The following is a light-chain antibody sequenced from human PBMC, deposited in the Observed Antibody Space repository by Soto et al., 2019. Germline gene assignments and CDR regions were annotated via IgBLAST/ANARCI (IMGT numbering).Light chain of an antibody. CDR3: QHRNNWPIT. Sequence: EIVLTQSPATLSLSPGERATLSCRASQSISNYLAWYQKKPDQAPRLLIYDASNRATGIPARFSGSGSGTDFTLTISGLEPEDFAVYYCQHRNNWPITFGQGTRLEIK. CDR2: DAS. CDR1: QSISNY. V-gene: IGKV3-11*01. J-gene: IGKJ5*01.